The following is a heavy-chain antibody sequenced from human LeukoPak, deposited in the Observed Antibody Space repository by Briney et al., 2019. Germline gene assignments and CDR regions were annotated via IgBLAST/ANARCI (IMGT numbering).Heavy chain of an antibody. CDR1: GYTFTGYY. J-gene: IGHJ4*02. CDR2: INPNSGGT. CDR3: ARLAEDSSGSPLFDY. D-gene: IGHD3-22*01. V-gene: IGHV1-2*02. Sequence: GASVKVSCTASGYTFTGYYMHWVRQAPGQGLEWMGWINPNSGGTNYAQKFQGRVTMTRDTSISTAYMELSRLRSDDTAVYYCARLAEDSSGSPLFDYWGQGTLVTVSS.